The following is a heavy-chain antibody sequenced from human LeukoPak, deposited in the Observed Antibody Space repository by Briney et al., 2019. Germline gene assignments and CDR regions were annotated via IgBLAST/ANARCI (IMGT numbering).Heavy chain of an antibody. CDR2: IIPIFGIA. V-gene: IGHV1-69*04. CDR3: AGVVVAAAYYYYYGMDV. Sequence: SVKVSCKASGGTFSSYAISWVRQAPGQGLEWMGRIIPIFGIANYAQKFQGRVTITADKSTSTAYMELSSLRSEDTAVYYCAGVVVAAAYYYYYGMDVWGQGTTVTVSS. J-gene: IGHJ6*02. CDR1: GGTFSSYA. D-gene: IGHD2-15*01.